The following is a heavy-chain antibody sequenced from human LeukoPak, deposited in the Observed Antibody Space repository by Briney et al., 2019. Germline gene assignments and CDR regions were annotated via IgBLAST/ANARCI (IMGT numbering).Heavy chain of an antibody. Sequence: SETLSLTCTVSGHSISSGFYWAWIRQPPGKGLEWIGEINHSGSTNYNPSLKSRVTISVDTSKNQFSLKLSSVTAADTAVYYCARGRRRVITTWFDPWGQGTLVTVSS. D-gene: IGHD3-22*01. CDR2: INHSGST. J-gene: IGHJ5*02. CDR1: GHSISSGFY. V-gene: IGHV4-38-2*02. CDR3: ARGRRRVITTWFDP.